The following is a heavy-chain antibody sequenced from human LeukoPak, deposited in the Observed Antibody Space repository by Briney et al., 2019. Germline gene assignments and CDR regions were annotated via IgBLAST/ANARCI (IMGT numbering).Heavy chain of an antibody. Sequence: PPQTLSLTCTVSGGSISSYYWSWIRQPAGKGLEWIGRIYTSGNTNYNPSLKSRVTMSVDTSKNQFSLNLSCVTAADTAVCYCARDLTIFGVVIPGDYWGQGTLVTVSS. CDR2: IYTSGNT. CDR1: GGSISSYY. V-gene: IGHV4-4*07. CDR3: ARDLTIFGVVIPGDY. D-gene: IGHD3-3*01. J-gene: IGHJ4*02.